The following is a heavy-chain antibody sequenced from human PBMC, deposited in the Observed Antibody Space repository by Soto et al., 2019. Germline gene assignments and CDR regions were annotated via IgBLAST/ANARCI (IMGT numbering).Heavy chain of an antibody. V-gene: IGHV3-23*01. J-gene: IGHJ3*02. D-gene: IGHD6-19*01. CDR3: AKVSAVAGKYDAFDI. CDR2: ISDSGRNT. Sequence: PGGSLRLSCEASGFIFSSYDMTWVRQAPGKGLEWVSGISDSGRNTYYADSVKGRFTISRDNSKNTLYLQMNSLRAEDTAIYYCAKVSAVAGKYDAFDIWGQGTMVTVSS. CDR1: GFIFSSYD.